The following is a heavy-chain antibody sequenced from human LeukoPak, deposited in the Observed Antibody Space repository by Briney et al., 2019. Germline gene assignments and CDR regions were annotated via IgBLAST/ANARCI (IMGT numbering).Heavy chain of an antibody. CDR3: ARDFAAAALDP. V-gene: IGHV3-11*06. Sequence: GGSLRLSCAASGFTFSDYYMSWIRQAPGKGLEWVSYISSSGSYTNYADSVKGRFTISRDNAKNPLYLQMNSLRAEDTAVYCCARDFAAAALDPWGQGTLVTVSS. D-gene: IGHD6-13*01. CDR1: GFTFSDYY. J-gene: IGHJ5*02. CDR2: ISSSGSYT.